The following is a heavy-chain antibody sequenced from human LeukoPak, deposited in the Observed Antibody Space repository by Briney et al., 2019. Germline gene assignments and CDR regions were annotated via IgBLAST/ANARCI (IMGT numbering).Heavy chain of an antibody. CDR3: ARSGGDYYYYYMDV. Sequence: GGSLRLSCAASGFTFSSYSMNWVRQAPGKGLEWVSSISSSSSYIYYADSVKGRFTISRDNAKNSLYLQMNSLRAEDTAVYYCARSGGDYYYYYMDVWGKGTTVTVSS. CDR1: GFTFSSYS. V-gene: IGHV3-21*01. J-gene: IGHJ6*03. CDR2: ISSSSSYI. D-gene: IGHD1-26*01.